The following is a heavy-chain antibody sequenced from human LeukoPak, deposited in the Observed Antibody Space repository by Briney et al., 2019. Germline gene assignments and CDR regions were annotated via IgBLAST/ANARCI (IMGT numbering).Heavy chain of an antibody. V-gene: IGHV1-58*01. Sequence: GTSVKVSCKASGFTFTTSAVQWVRQARGQHLEWIGWIVVGSGNTNYAQKFQERVTITRDVSTSTAYMEVSSLRSEDTAVYYCAAAAGAPAGSYAFDIWGQGTMVTVSS. CDR3: AAAAGAPAGSYAFDI. CDR2: IVVGSGNT. D-gene: IGHD1-26*01. J-gene: IGHJ3*02. CDR1: GFTFTTSA.